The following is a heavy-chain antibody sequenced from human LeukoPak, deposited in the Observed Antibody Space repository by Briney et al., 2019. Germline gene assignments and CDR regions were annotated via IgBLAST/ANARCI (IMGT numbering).Heavy chain of an antibody. J-gene: IGHJ4*02. CDR1: VFSFSSYS. Sequence: GGSLRLSCAASVFSFSSYSMFWVRQAPCNGQEWVTIISRDGSDTFYADSVRGRFTISRDNSKNMLYLQLNSLTTEDTALYYCARDFWWLPDYWGQGTLVTVSS. V-gene: IGHV3-30-3*01. CDR3: ARDFWWLPDY. D-gene: IGHD3-3*01. CDR2: ISRDGSDT.